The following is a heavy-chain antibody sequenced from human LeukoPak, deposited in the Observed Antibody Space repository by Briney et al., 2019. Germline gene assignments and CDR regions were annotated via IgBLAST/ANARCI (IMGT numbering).Heavy chain of an antibody. CDR1: GFTLSSYW. J-gene: IGHJ4*02. CDR2: IIQDGSEK. Sequence: GGSLRLSCAASGFTLSSYWMSWVRQAPGKGLEWVANIIQDGSEKYYVDSVKGRFTISRDNAKNSLYLQMNSLRAEGTAMYYCAREGGWYIDYWGQGTLVTVSS. D-gene: IGHD6-19*01. V-gene: IGHV3-7*03. CDR3: AREGGWYIDY.